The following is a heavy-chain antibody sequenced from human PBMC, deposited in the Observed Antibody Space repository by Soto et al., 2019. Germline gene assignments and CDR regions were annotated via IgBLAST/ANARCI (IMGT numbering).Heavy chain of an antibody. V-gene: IGHV1-18*04. CDR1: GYTFTSYG. CDR3: ARDPSWGYFGWFPSYYFDY. Sequence: QVQLVQSGAEVKKPGASVKVSCKASGYTFTSYGISWVRQAPGQGLEWMGWISAYNGNTNYAQKLQGRVTMTTDTSTSTAYMELRSLRSDDTAVYYCARDPSWGYFGWFPSYYFDYWGQGTLVTVSS. CDR2: ISAYNGNT. J-gene: IGHJ4*02. D-gene: IGHD3-9*01.